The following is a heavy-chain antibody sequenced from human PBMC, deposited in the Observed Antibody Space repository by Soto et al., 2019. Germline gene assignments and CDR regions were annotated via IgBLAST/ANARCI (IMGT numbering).Heavy chain of an antibody. Sequence: GGSLRLSCAASGFTFSSYSMNWVRQAPGKGLEWVSYISSSSSTIYYADSVKGRFTISRDNAKNSLYLQMNSLRDEDTAVYYCARVGGSGSPPARGWFDPWGQRPLVTVSS. V-gene: IGHV3-48*02. CDR1: GFTFSSYS. J-gene: IGHJ5*02. CDR3: ARVGGSGSPPARGWFDP. D-gene: IGHD3-10*01. CDR2: ISSSSSTI.